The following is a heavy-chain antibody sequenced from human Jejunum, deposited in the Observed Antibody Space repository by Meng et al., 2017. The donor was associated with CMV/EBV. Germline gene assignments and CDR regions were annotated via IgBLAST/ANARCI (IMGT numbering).Heavy chain of an antibody. D-gene: IGHD6-13*01. Sequence: ASGFTFSSYAMSWVRQAPGKGLEWVAVIPFDGNNEHYADSVKGRFTISRDNSKNTLYLQVNSLRPEDTGVYYCARGTGSGSWLIDSWGQGTLVTVSS. CDR1: GFTFSSYA. V-gene: IGHV3-30*03. CDR2: IPFDGNNE. CDR3: ARGTGSGSWLIDS. J-gene: IGHJ4*02.